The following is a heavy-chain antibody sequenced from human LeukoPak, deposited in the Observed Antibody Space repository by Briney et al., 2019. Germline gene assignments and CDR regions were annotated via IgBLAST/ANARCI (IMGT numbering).Heavy chain of an antibody. CDR2: IRYDGSNK. V-gene: IGHV3-30*02. CDR1: GFTFSSYG. Sequence: GGSLRLSCAASGFTFSSYGMHWVRQAPGKGLEWVAFIRYDGSNKYYADSVKGRFTISRDNSKNTLYLQMNSLRAEDTAVYYCAKVPARENYYDSSGYADYWGQGTLVTVSS. CDR3: AKVPARENYYDSSGYADY. J-gene: IGHJ4*02. D-gene: IGHD3-22*01.